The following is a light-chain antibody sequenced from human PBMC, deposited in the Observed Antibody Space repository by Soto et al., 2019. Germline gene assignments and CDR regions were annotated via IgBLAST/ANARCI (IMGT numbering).Light chain of an antibody. Sequence: DIVMTQSPLSLSVTPGEPASISCRSSQSPLYSNGYTYLDWYLQKPGQSPQLVIYLVSDRASGVPDRFSGSGSGTDFTLKISRVEAEDVGVYYCMQALQTPWTFGQGTKLEIK. CDR3: MQALQTPWT. J-gene: IGKJ2*02. CDR2: LVS. V-gene: IGKV2-28*01. CDR1: QSPLYSNGYTY.